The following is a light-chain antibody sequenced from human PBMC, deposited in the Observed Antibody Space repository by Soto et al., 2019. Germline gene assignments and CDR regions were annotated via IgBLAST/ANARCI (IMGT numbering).Light chain of an antibody. V-gene: IGLV2-14*01. CDR3: CSYTTSNTRQIV. CDR1: ISVVGGYNY. Sequence: QSALTQPASVSGSPGQSITISCTGTISVVGGYNYVSWYQQHPGKAPKFMIYDVSNRPSGVSNRFSGSKSGNTASLTISGLQAEDEADYYCCSYTTSNTRQIVFGTGTKVTVL. J-gene: IGLJ1*01. CDR2: DVS.